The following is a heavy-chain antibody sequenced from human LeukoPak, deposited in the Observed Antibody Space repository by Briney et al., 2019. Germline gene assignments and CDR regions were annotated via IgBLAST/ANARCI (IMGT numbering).Heavy chain of an antibody. CDR2: NSAYNGNT. J-gene: IGHJ3*02. CDR3: ARVVITTSKHDAFDI. V-gene: IGHV1-18*01. CDR1: GYTFTNYG. D-gene: IGHD3-22*01. Sequence: ASVKVSCKASGYTFTNYGISWVRQAPGQGLAWMGWNSAYNGNTNYAENLQGRVTMTTDTSTSTAYMELRSLRSDDTAVYYCARVVITTSKHDAFDIWGQGTMVTVSS.